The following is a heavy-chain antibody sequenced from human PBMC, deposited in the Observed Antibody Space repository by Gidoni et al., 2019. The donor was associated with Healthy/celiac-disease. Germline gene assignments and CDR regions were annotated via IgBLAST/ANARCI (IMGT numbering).Heavy chain of an antibody. J-gene: IGHJ4*02. V-gene: IGHV3-73*02. CDR1: GFTFSGSG. Sequence: EVQLVESGGGLVQPGGSLKLSCAASGFTFSGSGMHWVRQASGKGLWWVGRIRSKANSYATAYAASVKGRFTISRDDSKNTAYLQMNSLKTEDTAVYYCTRRLGAGTTPFDYWGQGTLVTVSS. CDR3: TRRLGAGTTPFDY. CDR2: IRSKANSYAT. D-gene: IGHD1-1*01.